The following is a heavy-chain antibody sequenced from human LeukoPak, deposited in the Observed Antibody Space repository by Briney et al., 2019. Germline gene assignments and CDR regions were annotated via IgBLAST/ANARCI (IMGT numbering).Heavy chain of an antibody. CDR1: GFTFSSYA. CDR2: ISYDGSNK. CDR3: AREEGGYSYGEFDY. V-gene: IGHV3-30-3*01. Sequence: PGGSLRLSFAASGFTFSSYAMHWVRQAPGKGLEWVAVISYDGSNKYYADSVKGRFTISRDNSKNTLYLQMNSLRAEDTAVYYCAREEGGYSYGEFDYWGQGTLVTVSS. D-gene: IGHD5-18*01. J-gene: IGHJ4*02.